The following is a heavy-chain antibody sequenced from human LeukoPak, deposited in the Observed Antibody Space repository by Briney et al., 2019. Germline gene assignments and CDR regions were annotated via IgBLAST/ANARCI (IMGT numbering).Heavy chain of an antibody. CDR1: GYTFTDYY. CDR2: VDPEDGET. D-gene: IGHD6-13*01. J-gene: IGHJ4*02. V-gene: IGHV1-69-2*01. Sequence: GASVKVSCKVSGYTFTDYYMHWVQQAPGKGLEWMGLVDPEDGETLYAEKFQGRVTITADTSRDTAYMELSSLRSEDTAVYYCATHLRTSRYSSRWYPFDHWGQGTLVTVSS. CDR3: ATHLRTSRYSSRWYPFDH.